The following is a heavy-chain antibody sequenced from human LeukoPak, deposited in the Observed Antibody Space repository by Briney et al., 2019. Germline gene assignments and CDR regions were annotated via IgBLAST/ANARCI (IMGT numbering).Heavy chain of an antibody. J-gene: IGHJ4*02. D-gene: IGHD3-10*01. V-gene: IGHV1-18*01. CDR2: ISAYNGNT. CDR1: GYTFTSYG. CDR3: ATIVWFGESMFDY. Sequence: ASVTVSCKASGYTFTSYGISWVRQAPGQRLEWMGWISAYNGNTNYAQKLQGRVTMTTDTSTSTAYMELRSLRSDDTAVYYCATIVWFGESMFDYWGQGTLVTVSS.